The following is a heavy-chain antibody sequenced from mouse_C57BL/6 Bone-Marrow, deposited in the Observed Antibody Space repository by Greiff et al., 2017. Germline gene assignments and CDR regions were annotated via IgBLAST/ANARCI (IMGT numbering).Heavy chain of an antibody. J-gene: IGHJ3*01. CDR3: ARHSSGYLAY. Sequence: VQLQQSGPGLVKPSQSLSLTCSVTGYSITSGYYWNWIRQFPGNKLEWMGYISYDGSNNYNPSLKNRISITRDTSKNQFFLKLNSVTTEDTATYYCARHSSGYLAYWGQGTLVTVSA. V-gene: IGHV3-6*01. CDR1: GYSITSGYY. CDR2: ISYDGSN. D-gene: IGHD3-2*02.